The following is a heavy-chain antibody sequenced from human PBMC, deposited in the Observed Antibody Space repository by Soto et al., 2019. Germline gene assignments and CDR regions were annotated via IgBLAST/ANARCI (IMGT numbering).Heavy chain of an antibody. CDR1: GFTFSDYY. CDR2: ISSSSGYT. D-gene: IGHD4-17*01. J-gene: IGHJ4*02. Sequence: GGSLRLSCAASGFTFSDYYMSWIRQAPGKGLEWVSYISSSSGYTNYADSVKGRFTISRDNAKNSLYLQMNSLRAEDTAVYHCAKEYGRLDYWGQGTLVTVSS. CDR3: AKEYGRLDY. V-gene: IGHV3-11*06.